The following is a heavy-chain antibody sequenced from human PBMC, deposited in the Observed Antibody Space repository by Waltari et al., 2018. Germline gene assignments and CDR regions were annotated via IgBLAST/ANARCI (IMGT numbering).Heavy chain of an antibody. V-gene: IGHV1-69*08. CDR2: IIPIFVTA. CDR1: GGTFSSYA. Sequence: QVQLVQSGAEVKKPGSSVKVSCKASGGTFSSYAISWVRQAPGQGLEWMGRIIPIFVTANYAQKFQGRVTITADKSTSTAYMELSSLRSEDTAVYYCASLPKLLYWGKGDYGMDVWGQGTTVTVSS. D-gene: IGHD2-8*02. CDR3: ASLPKLLYWGKGDYGMDV. J-gene: IGHJ6*02.